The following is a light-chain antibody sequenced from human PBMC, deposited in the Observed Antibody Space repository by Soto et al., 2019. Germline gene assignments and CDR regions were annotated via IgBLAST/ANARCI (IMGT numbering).Light chain of an antibody. Sequence: DIHMTHYPSSLSASLGYIVTITCRSSQNIDNYLNWYQHKPGKAPKLLIYATSTLQSGVPARFSGSGSGTEFTLTISTLQAEDFATYFCQESYSNPAVSLGGGTKVDIK. J-gene: IGKJ4*01. CDR3: QESYSNPAVS. CDR1: QNIDNY. V-gene: IGKV1-39*01. CDR2: ATS.